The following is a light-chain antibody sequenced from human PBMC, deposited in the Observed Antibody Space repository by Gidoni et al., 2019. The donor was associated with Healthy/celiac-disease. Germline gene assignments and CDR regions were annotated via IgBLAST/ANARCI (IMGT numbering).Light chain of an antibody. CDR1: QGISNY. J-gene: IGKJ4*01. V-gene: IGKV1-27*01. CDR3: QKYNSAPPLT. Sequence: DIQTTQSTSSLSASVGDRVTITCRASQGISNYLAWYQQKPGKVPKLLIYAASTLQSGVPSRFSGSGSGTDFTLTISSLQPEDVATYYCQKYNSAPPLTFGGXTKVEIK. CDR2: AAS.